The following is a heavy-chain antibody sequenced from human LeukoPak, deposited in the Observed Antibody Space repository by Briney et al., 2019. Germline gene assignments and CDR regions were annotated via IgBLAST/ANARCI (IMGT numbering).Heavy chain of an antibody. V-gene: IGHV3-64*01. Sequence: PGGSLRLSCAASGFTFSSYAMHWVRQAPGKGLEYVSAISSNGGSTSYANSVKGRFTISRDNSKNTLYLQMGSLRAEDMAVYYCARVFESPSCYDYWGQGTLVTVSS. D-gene: IGHD2-2*01. CDR3: ARVFESPSCYDY. CDR2: ISSNGGST. J-gene: IGHJ4*02. CDR1: GFTFSSYA.